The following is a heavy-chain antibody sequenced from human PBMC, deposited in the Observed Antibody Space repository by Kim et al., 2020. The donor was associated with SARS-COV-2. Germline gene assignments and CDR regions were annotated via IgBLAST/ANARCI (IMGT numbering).Heavy chain of an antibody. CDR3: ANGGNYCSGGSCFDY. Sequence: KPTLKSRVTISVDTSKNQFSLKLSSVTAADTAVYYCANGGNYCSGGSCFDYWGQGTLVTVSS. D-gene: IGHD2-15*01. J-gene: IGHJ4*02. V-gene: IGHV4-34*01.